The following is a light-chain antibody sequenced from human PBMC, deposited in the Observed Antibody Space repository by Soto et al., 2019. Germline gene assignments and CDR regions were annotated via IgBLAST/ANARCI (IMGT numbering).Light chain of an antibody. V-gene: IGLV2-14*01. CDR3: SSYTSSSTYV. CDR1: ISDFGSYKY. J-gene: IGLJ1*01. CDR2: DVS. Sequence: QSALTQPASVCGSPGQSSTISCTGTISDFGSYKYVSWYQQHPGKAPKLMIHDVSNRPSGVSNRFSGSKYGNTASLTISGLQAEDEADYYCSSYTSSSTYVFGTRTKVTVL.